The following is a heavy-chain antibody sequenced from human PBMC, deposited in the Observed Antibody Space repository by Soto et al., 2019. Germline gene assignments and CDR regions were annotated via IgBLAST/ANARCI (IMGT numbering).Heavy chain of an antibody. CDR1: GFTFSSYA. CDR2: ISGSGGST. V-gene: IGHV3-23*01. Sequence: PGGSLRLSCAASGFTFSSYAISWVRQAPGKGLEWVSAISGSGGSTYYADSVKGRFTISRDNSKNTLYLQMNSLRAEDTAVYYCAKAEGYYDSSGTFDYWGQGTLVTVSS. J-gene: IGHJ4*02. D-gene: IGHD3-22*01. CDR3: AKAEGYYDSSGTFDY.